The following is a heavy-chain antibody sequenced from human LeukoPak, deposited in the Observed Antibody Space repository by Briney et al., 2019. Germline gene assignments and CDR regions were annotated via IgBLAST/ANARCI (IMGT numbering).Heavy chain of an antibody. V-gene: IGHV3-23*01. CDR1: GVSFINYD. CDR2: ISGSGSST. J-gene: IGHJ4*02. Sequence: GGSLRLSCAASGVSFINYDMSWVRQAPGKGLEWVSGISGSGSSTYYADSVKGRFTISRDNSKNTLYLQMNSLRAEDTAVYYSAGRYYYDSVSYGSVYYFDYWGQGTLVTVSS. D-gene: IGHD3-10*01. CDR3: AGRYYYDSVSYGSVYYFDY.